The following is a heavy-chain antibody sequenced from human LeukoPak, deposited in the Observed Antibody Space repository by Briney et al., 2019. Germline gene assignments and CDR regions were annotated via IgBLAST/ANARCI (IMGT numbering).Heavy chain of an antibody. CDR1: GFTFDDYA. CDR2: ISWNSGSI. Sequence: GRSLRLSCAASGFTFDDYAMHWVRQAPGKGLEWVSGISWNSGSIGYADSVKGRFTISRDNAKNSLYLQMNSLRAEDTALYYCAKESNLGRIAVAGAFDYWGQGTLVTVSS. CDR3: AKESNLGRIAVAGAFDY. V-gene: IGHV3-9*01. J-gene: IGHJ4*02. D-gene: IGHD6-19*01.